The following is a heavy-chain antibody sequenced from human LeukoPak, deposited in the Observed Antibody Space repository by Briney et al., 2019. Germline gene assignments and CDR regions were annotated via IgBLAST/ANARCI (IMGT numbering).Heavy chain of an antibody. D-gene: IGHD2-21*01. CDR2: IKQDGSEK. CDR3: AKSLLCGGDCRSVY. Sequence: GGSLRLSCAASGFTFSSYWMSWVRQAPGKGLEWVANIKQDGSEKYYVDSAKGRFTISRDNAKNTLYLQMNSLRAEDTAVYYCAKSLLCGGDCRSVYWGQGTLVTVSS. V-gene: IGHV3-7*03. J-gene: IGHJ4*02. CDR1: GFTFSSYW.